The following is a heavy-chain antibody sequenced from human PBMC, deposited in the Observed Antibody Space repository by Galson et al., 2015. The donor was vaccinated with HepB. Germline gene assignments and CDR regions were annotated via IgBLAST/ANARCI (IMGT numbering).Heavy chain of an antibody. CDR2: ISYDGSNK. CDR3: ARDNSSSWDFDY. CDR1: GFTFSSYA. J-gene: IGHJ4*02. V-gene: IGHV3-30-3*01. Sequence: SLRLSCAASGFTFSSYAMHWVRQAPGKGLEWVAVISYDGSNKYYADSVKGRFTISRDNSKNTLYLQMNSLRAEDTAVYYCARDNSSSWDFDYWGQGTLVTVSS. D-gene: IGHD6-13*01.